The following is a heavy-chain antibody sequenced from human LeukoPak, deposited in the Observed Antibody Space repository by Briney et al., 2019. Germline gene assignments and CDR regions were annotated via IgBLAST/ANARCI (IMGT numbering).Heavy chain of an antibody. V-gene: IGHV4-59*01. CDR1: CGSISSYY. CDR3: ARGGYYGSGNDFRFDP. Sequence: SETLSLTCTVSCGSISSYYWSWLRQPPGEGLEWIGYIYYSGSTNYKPSLQSRVTISVDTSKNQFSLKLNSVTAADTAVYYCARGGYYGSGNDFRFDPWGQGTLVTVSS. D-gene: IGHD3-10*01. CDR2: IYYSGST. J-gene: IGHJ5*02.